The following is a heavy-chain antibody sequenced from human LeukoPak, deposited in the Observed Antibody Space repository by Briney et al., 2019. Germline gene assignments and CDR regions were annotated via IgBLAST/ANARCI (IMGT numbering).Heavy chain of an antibody. V-gene: IGHV7-4-1*02. CDR1: GYTFTSYA. CDR3: ARERAWSYYDSSGHDAFDI. Sequence: ASVKVSCKASGYTFTSYAMNWVRQAPGQGLEWMGWINTNTGDPTYAQGFTGRVIFSLDTSVSTAYLQISSLRAEDTAVYYCARERAWSYYDSSGHDAFDIWGQGTMVTVSS. J-gene: IGHJ3*02. D-gene: IGHD3-22*01. CDR2: INTNTGDP.